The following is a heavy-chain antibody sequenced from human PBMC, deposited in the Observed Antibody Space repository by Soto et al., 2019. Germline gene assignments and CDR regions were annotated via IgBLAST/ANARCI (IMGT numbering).Heavy chain of an antibody. D-gene: IGHD6-19*01. J-gene: IGHJ5*02. Sequence: QVQLVQSGAEEKKPGASVKVSCKASGYTFTSYAMHWVRQAPGQRPEWMGWINAGNGNTKYSQKFQGRVTITRDTSASTAYMELSSLRSEDTAVYYCARGGGWYVWFDPWGQGTLVTVSS. CDR3: ARGGGWYVWFDP. CDR1: GYTFTSYA. V-gene: IGHV1-3*05. CDR2: INAGNGNT.